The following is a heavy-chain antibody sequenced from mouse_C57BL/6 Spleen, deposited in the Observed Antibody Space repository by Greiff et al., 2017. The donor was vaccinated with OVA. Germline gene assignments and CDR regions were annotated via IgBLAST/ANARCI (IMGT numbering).Heavy chain of an antibody. CDR2: IDPSDIYT. CDR1: GYTFTSYW. J-gene: IGHJ2*01. CDR3: ARTYDYDGTDYFDY. D-gene: IGHD2-4*01. V-gene: IGHV1-59*01. Sequence: QVQLKQPGAELVRPGTSVKLSCKASGYTFTSYWMHWVKQRPGQGLEWLGLIDPSDIYTNYNKKFKGKATLTVDTSSSTAYMQLSSLTSEDSAVYYCARTYDYDGTDYFDYWGQGTTLTVSS.